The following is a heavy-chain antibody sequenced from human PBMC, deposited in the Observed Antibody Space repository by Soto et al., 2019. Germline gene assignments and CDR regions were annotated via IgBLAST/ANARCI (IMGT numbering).Heavy chain of an antibody. CDR2: VYATGRS. CDR3: ARDPLPTESSAP. D-gene: IGHD3-22*01. CDR1: GASVRTNY. J-gene: IGHJ5*02. V-gene: IGHV4-4*07. Sequence: QVQLEESGPGLVKSSETLSLICSVSGASVRTNYWSWIRQPAGKGLEWIGRVYATGRSNYNPSLMNRATMSVDTSQNQFSLSLTSLTAADTATYYCARDPLPTESSAPWGRGILVTVSS.